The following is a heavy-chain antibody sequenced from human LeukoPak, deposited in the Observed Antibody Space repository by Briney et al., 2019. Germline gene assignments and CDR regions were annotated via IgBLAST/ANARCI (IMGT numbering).Heavy chain of an antibody. D-gene: IGHD6-19*01. CDR1: GFTFSSYW. J-gene: IGHJ4*02. CDR3: AKDEYSSGWYDY. V-gene: IGHV3-23*01. Sequence: GGSLRLSCAASGFTFSSYWMSWVRQAPGKGLEWVSAISGSGGSTYYADSVKGRFTISRDNSKNTLYLQMNSLRAEDTAVYYCAKDEYSSGWYDYWGQGTLVTVSS. CDR2: ISGSGGST.